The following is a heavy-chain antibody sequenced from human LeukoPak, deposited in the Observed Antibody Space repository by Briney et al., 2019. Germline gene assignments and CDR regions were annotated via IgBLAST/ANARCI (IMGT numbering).Heavy chain of an antibody. V-gene: IGHV3-23*01. D-gene: IGHD1-14*01. Sequence: PGGSLRLSCAASGFTFSSYSMNWVRQAPGKGLEWVSAIGGGGGSTYYADSVRGRFTISRDNSKNTLYLQMNSLRAEDTALYYCAKDTLTTLQYFDYWGQGTLVTVSS. CDR1: GFTFSSYS. J-gene: IGHJ4*02. CDR2: IGGGGGST. CDR3: AKDTLTTLQYFDY.